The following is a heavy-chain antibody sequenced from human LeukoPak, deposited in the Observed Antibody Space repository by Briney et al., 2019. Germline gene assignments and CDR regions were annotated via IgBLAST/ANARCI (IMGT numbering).Heavy chain of an antibody. CDR2: IHDSGST. Sequence: PSETLSLTCTVSGGTISSYYWNWIRQPPGKGLEWIGYIHDSGSTKYNPSLKSRVTISVDTSKNQFSLKLIPVTGVGAAVYYCARWYYSGWAFDYWGQGTLVTVSS. D-gene: IGHD6-19*01. J-gene: IGHJ4*02. CDR1: GGTISSYY. V-gene: IGHV4-59*08. CDR3: ARWYYSGWAFDY.